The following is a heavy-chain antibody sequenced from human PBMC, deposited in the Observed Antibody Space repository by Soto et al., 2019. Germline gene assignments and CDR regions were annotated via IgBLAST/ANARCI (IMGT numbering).Heavy chain of an antibody. CDR2: IYCFGNX. Sequence: SETLSLTCIVFCDSISSISYYWSWIRQPPGKCLEWIGSIYCFGNXXYNPSLKXXVTICGDTSNXRFSLXLRSVTSADTAIYYCARRDPVRATLPYWGQGTQVXVSS. V-gene: IGHV4-39*01. CDR3: ARRDPVRATLPY. D-gene: IGHD1-1*01. J-gene: IGHJ4*02. CDR1: CDSISSISYY.